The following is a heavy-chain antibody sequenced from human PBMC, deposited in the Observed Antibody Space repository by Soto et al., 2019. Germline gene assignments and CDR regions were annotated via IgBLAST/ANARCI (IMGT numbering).Heavy chain of an antibody. Sequence: SETLSLTCTVSGGSISSGGYYWSWIRQHPGKGLEGIGYIYYSGSTYYNPSLKSRVTISVDTSKNQFSLKLSSVTAADTAVYYCARDGHGYDSSGYYYYYGMDVWGQGTTVTVSS. CDR2: IYYSGST. V-gene: IGHV4-31*03. D-gene: IGHD3-22*01. CDR1: GGSISSGGYY. J-gene: IGHJ6*02. CDR3: ARDGHGYDSSGYYYYYGMDV.